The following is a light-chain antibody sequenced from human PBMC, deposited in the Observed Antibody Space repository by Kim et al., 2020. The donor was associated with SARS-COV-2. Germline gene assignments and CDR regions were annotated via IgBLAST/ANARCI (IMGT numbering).Light chain of an antibody. CDR1: QIVSSRY. Sequence: SPGERATLSCRSSQIVSSRYLAWYQQKRGQAPRLLIYDASSRATGIPDRFSGSGSGTDFTLTISRLVPVDFAVYFCQQYCSPPHTFGGGTKVDIK. CDR2: DAS. CDR3: QQYCSPPHT. V-gene: IGKV3-20*01. J-gene: IGKJ4*01.